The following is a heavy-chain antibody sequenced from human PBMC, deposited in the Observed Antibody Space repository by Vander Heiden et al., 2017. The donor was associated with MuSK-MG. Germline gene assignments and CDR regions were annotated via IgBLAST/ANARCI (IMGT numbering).Heavy chain of an antibody. Sequence: EVQLVESGGGLVQPGGSLRLSCAASGFTLRRYWMSWVRQAPGKGLEWVANIKQDGSERYYVDSVRGRFTISRDNAKNSLYLQMSSLRVEDTAVYYCARDRSWADFWGQGTLVTVSS. J-gene: IGHJ4*02. CDR3: ARDRSWADF. D-gene: IGHD3-16*02. CDR2: IKQDGSER. V-gene: IGHV3-7*01. CDR1: GFTLRRYW.